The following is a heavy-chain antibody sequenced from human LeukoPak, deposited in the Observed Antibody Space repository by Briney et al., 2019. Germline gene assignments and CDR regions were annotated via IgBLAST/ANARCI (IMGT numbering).Heavy chain of an antibody. V-gene: IGHV4-61*01. CDR3: ARDRTDGDSDY. CDR1: GGSVSSGSYY. Sequence: SETLSLTCTVSGGSVSSGSYYWSWIRQPPGKGLEWIGHIYYSGSTNYNPSLKSRVTISVDTSKNQFSLKLSSVTAADTAVYYCARDRTDGDSDYWGQGTLVTVSS. D-gene: IGHD4-17*01. CDR2: IYYSGST. J-gene: IGHJ4*02.